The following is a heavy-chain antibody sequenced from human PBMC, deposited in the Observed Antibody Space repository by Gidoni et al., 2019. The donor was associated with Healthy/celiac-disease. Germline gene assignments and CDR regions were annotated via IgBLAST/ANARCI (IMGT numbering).Heavy chain of an antibody. V-gene: IGHV1-69*02. CDR3: ARTYYYDSSGPHWFDP. CDR2: IIPILGIA. D-gene: IGHD3-22*01. Sequence: VQLVQSGAAVKKPASSVKVSCKASGGTFSSYTISWVRQAPGQGLEWMGRIIPILGIANYAQKFQGRVTITADKSTSTAYMELSSLRSEDTAVYYCARTYYYDSSGPHWFDPWGQGTLVTVSS. CDR1: GGTFSSYT. J-gene: IGHJ5*02.